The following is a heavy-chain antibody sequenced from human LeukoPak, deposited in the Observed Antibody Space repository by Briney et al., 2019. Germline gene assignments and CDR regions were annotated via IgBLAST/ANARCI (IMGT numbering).Heavy chain of an antibody. CDR1: GGSISSSSYY. Sequence: SETLSLTCTVSGGSISSSSYYWGWIRQPPGKGLEWIGSIYYSGSTYYNPSLKSRATISVDTSKNQFSLKLSSVTAADTAVYYCARDRGDWIQLWLPHAFDPWGQGTLVTVSS. CDR2: IYYSGST. CDR3: ARDRGDWIQLWLPHAFDP. D-gene: IGHD5-18*01. V-gene: IGHV4-39*07. J-gene: IGHJ5*02.